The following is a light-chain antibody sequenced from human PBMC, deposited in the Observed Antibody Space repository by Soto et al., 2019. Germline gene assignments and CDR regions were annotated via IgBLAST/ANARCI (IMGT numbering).Light chain of an antibody. CDR2: YAS. Sequence: EIVMTQSPATLSVSPGERATLSCRASQNVNTNLAWYQQKPGQAPRLLIYYASSRATGIPARFSGSGSGTEFTLTISSLQSEDFAVYYWQQYNNWPLTFGGGTKVEIK. J-gene: IGKJ4*01. V-gene: IGKV3-15*01. CDR3: QQYNNWPLT. CDR1: QNVNTN.